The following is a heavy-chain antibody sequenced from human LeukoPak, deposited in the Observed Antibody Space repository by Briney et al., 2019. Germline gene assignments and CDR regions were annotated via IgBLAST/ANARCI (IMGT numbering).Heavy chain of an antibody. CDR1: GLTFHDYA. V-gene: IGHV3-43*02. J-gene: IGHJ4*02. CDR2: ISADGGST. Sequence: GGSLRLSCVASGLTFHDYAMHWARQAPGKGLEWVSLISADGGSTFYADSVRGRFSISRDNSKNSLYLQMNSLRTEDTAMYYCAKESGKFDYWGQGTLVAVSS. CDR3: AKESGKFDY.